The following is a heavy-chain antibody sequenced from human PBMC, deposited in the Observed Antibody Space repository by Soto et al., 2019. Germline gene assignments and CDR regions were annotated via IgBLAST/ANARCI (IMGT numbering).Heavy chain of an antibody. V-gene: IGHV3-30-3*01. CDR3: AREQISMVFFDY. D-gene: IGHD3-10*01. Sequence: QVPLVESGGGAVQPGRSLRLSCAASGFTFSRHAMHWVRQAPGKGLEWVAVISYDGSNKYYADSVKGRFTISRDNYKNTLYLQMTSLRPEDAAVYYCAREQISMVFFDYWGQGTLVTVSS. CDR2: ISYDGSNK. CDR1: GFTFSRHA. J-gene: IGHJ4*02.